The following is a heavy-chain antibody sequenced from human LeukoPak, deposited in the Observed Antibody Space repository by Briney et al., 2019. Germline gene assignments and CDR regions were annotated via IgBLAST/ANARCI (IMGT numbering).Heavy chain of an antibody. Sequence: ASVTVSCKVSGYTLTELSMHWVRQAPGKGLEWMGGFDPEDGETIYAQKFQGRVTMTEDTSTDTAYMELSSLRSEDTAVYYCATDRPPSGIAAAYYWGQGTLVTVSS. J-gene: IGHJ4*02. CDR3: ATDRPPSGIAAAYY. V-gene: IGHV1-24*01. CDR1: GYTLTELS. D-gene: IGHD6-13*01. CDR2: FDPEDGET.